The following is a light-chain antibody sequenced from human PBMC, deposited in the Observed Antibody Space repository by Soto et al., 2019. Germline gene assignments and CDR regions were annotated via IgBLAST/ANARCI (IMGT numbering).Light chain of an antibody. CDR3: MQSTQLPLT. V-gene: IGKV2D-29*01. CDR1: QSLLHSDGKTY. Sequence: DLVMSQTPLSLSATPGQSASISCKSSQSLLHSDGKTYLFWYLQKPGQPPQLLLYEVSNRYSGGPDRVTGSGSRTDFTLKISRVEAEDAGRYYCMQSTQLPLTFGGGTKVEIK. CDR2: EVS. J-gene: IGKJ4*01.